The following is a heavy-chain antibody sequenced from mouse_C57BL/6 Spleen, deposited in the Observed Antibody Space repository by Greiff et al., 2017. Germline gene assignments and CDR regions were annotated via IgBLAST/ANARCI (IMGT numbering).Heavy chain of an antibody. CDR2: IDPSDSET. CDR3: ARQDYGSSYWYFDV. J-gene: IGHJ1*03. V-gene: IGHV1-52*01. CDR1: GYTFTSYW. Sequence: QVQLQQPGAELVRPGSSVKLSCKASGYTFTSYWMHWVKQRPIQGLEWIGNIDPSDSETHYNQKFKDKATLTVAKSSSTAYMQLSSLTSEDSAVYYCARQDYGSSYWYFDVWGTGTTVTVSS. D-gene: IGHD1-1*01.